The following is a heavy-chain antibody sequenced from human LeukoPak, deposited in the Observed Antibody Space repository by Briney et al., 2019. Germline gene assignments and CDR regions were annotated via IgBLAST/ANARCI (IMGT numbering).Heavy chain of an antibody. CDR2: INPLSGET. CDR1: GYTFTSYG. J-gene: IGHJ2*01. D-gene: IGHD2-21*01. Sequence: ASVKVSCKASGYTFTSYGISWVRQAPGQGLEWMGWINPLSGETNYTQKFEARVTMTRDTSITTAYMELTSLRFDDTAIYYCARIASDWGSKYWYFDLWGRGTLVTVSS. CDR3: ARIASDWGSKYWYFDL. V-gene: IGHV1-2*02.